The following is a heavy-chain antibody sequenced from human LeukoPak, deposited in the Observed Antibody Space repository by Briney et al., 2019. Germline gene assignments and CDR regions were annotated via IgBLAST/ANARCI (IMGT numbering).Heavy chain of an antibody. CDR1: GFTFSSYA. D-gene: IGHD3-22*01. J-gene: IGHJ4*02. Sequence: GGSLRLSCAASGFTFSSYAMSWVRQAPGKGLEWISYISSSSRTIYYADSVKGRFTISRDNAKNSLYLQMNSLRDEDTAVYYCASRPRFDTRGYYVDYWGQGSLVTVSS. CDR2: ISSSSRTI. CDR3: ASRPRFDTRGYYVDY. V-gene: IGHV3-48*02.